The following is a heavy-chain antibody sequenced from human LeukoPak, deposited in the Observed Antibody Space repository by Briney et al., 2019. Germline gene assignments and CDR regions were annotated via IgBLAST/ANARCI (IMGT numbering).Heavy chain of an antibody. CDR3: ARHAIVGATRNNWFDP. CDR1: GGSISSYY. CDR2: IYYSGST. D-gene: IGHD1-26*01. Sequence: ASETLSLTCTVSGGSISSYYWSWIRQPPGKGLEWIGYIYYSGSTNYNPSLKSRVTISVDTSKNQFSLKLSSVTAADTAVYYCARHAIVGATRNNWFDPWGQGTLVTVSS. J-gene: IGHJ5*02. V-gene: IGHV4-59*08.